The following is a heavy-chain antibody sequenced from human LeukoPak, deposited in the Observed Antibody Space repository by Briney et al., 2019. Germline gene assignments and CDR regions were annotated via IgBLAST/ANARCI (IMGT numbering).Heavy chain of an antibody. CDR1: GYTFTSYG. D-gene: IGHD3-10*01. CDR2: ISAYNGNT. J-gene: IGHJ4*02. CDR3: ARDRAWYYGSGVDY. Sequence: ASVKASCKASGYTFTSYGISWVRQAPGQGLEWMGWISAYNGNTNYAQKLQGRVTMTTDTSTSTAYMELRSLRSDDTAVYYCARDRAWYYGSGVDYWGQGTLVTVSS. V-gene: IGHV1-18*04.